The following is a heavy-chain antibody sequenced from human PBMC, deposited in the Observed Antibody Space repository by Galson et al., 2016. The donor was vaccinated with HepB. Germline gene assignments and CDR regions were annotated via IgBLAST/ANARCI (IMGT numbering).Heavy chain of an antibody. V-gene: IGHV3-33*01. CDR2: IWYDGSNK. J-gene: IGHJ4*02. Sequence: SLRLSCAASGFTFSSYGMHWVRQAPGQGLEWVALIWYDGSNKYYADSGKGRFTISRDNSKNTLYLQINSLRAEDTAVYYCARVSGLGSDLLTGPGDYWGQGTLVTVSS. D-gene: IGHD3-9*01. CDR1: GFTFSSYG. CDR3: ARVSGLGSDLLTGPGDY.